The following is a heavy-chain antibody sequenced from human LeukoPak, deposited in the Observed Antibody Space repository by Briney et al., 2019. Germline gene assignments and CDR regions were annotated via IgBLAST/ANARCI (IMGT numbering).Heavy chain of an antibody. CDR3: ARDEYTIFGVVAPGAFDI. D-gene: IGHD3-3*01. Sequence: SQTLSLTCTVSGGSISSGSHYWSWIRQPAGKGLEWIGRIYTSGTTNYNPSLKSRVTISVDTSKNQFSLKLSSVTAADTAIYYCARDEYTIFGVVAPGAFDIWGQGTMVTVSS. J-gene: IGHJ3*02. CDR2: IYTSGTT. CDR1: GGSISSGSHY. V-gene: IGHV4-61*02.